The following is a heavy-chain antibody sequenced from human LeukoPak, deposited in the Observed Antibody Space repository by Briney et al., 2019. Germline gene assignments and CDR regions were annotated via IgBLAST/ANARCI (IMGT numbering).Heavy chain of an antibody. CDR1: EFAFSDYW. Sequence: QSGGSLRLSCGASEFAFSDYWMHWVRHAPGKGLVWVSRIHSDGSSTSYADSVKGRFTISRDNAKNMLFLQMNNLRAEDTAVYYCARGYDVWSGYIRMSMGMDVWGRGTTVTVSS. CDR3: ARGYDVWSGYIRMSMGMDV. CDR2: IHSDGSST. J-gene: IGHJ6*02. D-gene: IGHD3-3*01. V-gene: IGHV3-74*01.